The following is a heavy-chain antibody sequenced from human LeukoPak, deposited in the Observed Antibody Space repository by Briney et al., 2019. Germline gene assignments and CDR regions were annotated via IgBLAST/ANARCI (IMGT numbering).Heavy chain of an antibody. D-gene: IGHD3-10*01. J-gene: IGHJ4*02. Sequence: PSETLSLTCTVSGGSVSSGTYYWSWIRQPPGKGLEWIGYIYYTGSTNYNPSLKSRLTISVDTSKNQFSLKLSSVTAADTAVYYCARRGGSGRSFDYWGQGTLVTVPS. V-gene: IGHV4-61*01. CDR1: GGSVSSGTYY. CDR2: IYYTGST. CDR3: ARRGGSGRSFDY.